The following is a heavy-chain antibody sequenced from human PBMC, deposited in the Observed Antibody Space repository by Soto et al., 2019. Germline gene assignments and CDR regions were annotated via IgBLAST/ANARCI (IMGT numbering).Heavy chain of an antibody. Sequence: EVQLLESGGGLVQPGGSLRLSCAASGFTFSSYAMSWVRQAPGKGLEWVSAISGSGGSTYYADSVTGRFTISRDNSKNTLYRQMNSLRAEDTAVYYCARGVVAATGGAFDIWGQGTMVTVSS. D-gene: IGHD2-15*01. V-gene: IGHV3-23*01. CDR1: GFTFSSYA. CDR3: ARGVVAATGGAFDI. J-gene: IGHJ3*02. CDR2: ISGSGGST.